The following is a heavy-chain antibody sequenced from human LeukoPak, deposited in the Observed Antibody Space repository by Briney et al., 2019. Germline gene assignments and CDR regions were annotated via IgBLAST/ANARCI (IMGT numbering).Heavy chain of an antibody. D-gene: IGHD4-23*01. CDR1: GFTFTHFA. CDR2: IKGSDGST. Sequence: GGSLRLSCAASGFTFTHFAMSWVRQAPGKGLEWVSTIKGSDGSTYFTDSVKGRFTISRDNAKNSLYLQMNSLRAEDTALYYCARNGIILIDYGGTQLCDYWGQGTLVTVSS. J-gene: IGHJ4*02. V-gene: IGHV3-23*01. CDR3: ARNGIILIDYGGTQLCDY.